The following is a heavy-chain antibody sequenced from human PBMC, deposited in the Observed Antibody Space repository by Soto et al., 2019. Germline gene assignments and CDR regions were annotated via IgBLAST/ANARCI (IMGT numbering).Heavy chain of an antibody. D-gene: IGHD2-15*01. CDR2: IDPYDTGI. V-gene: IGHV3-74*01. Sequence: GGSLRLSCAASGFAFSSEWMHWVRQAPGKGLVWVSRIDPYDTGITYADSVKGRFTISRDNAKNTLYLQMNSLRAEDTAVYYCTSDTFGARDSWGQGTLVTVSS. CDR1: GFAFSSEW. CDR3: TSDTFGARDS. J-gene: IGHJ4*02.